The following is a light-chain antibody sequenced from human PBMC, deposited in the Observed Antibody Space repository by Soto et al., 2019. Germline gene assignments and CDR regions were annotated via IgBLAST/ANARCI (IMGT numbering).Light chain of an antibody. CDR3: QQYGSSGT. J-gene: IGKJ1*01. CDR1: QSVSSSY. V-gene: IGKV3-20*01. CDR2: GAS. Sequence: EFVLTQPPGTLSVSPGERGTLSCVASQSVSSSYLAWYQQKPGQAPRLLIYGASNRATGIPDRFSGSGSGTDFTLTISRLEPEDFAVYYCQQYGSSGTFGQGTKVDIK.